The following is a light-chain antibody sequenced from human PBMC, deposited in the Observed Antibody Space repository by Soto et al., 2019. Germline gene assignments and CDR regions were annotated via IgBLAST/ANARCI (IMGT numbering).Light chain of an antibody. J-gene: IGKJ1*01. V-gene: IGKV3-15*01. CDR3: QQYNNWPRT. CDR2: GAS. Sequence: EIGMTQSPATLSVSPGERATLSCRASQSVSSNLAWYQQKPGQAPRLLIYGASTRATGIPARFSGSGSGTEFTLTISSLQSEDFAVYYCQQYNNWPRTFGQGTTV. CDR1: QSVSSN.